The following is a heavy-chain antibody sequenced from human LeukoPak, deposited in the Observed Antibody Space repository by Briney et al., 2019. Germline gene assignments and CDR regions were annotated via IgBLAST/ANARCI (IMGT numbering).Heavy chain of an antibody. CDR3: AREYYDFWSGPYYFDY. CDR1: GFTFSSYA. CDR2: IWYDGSNK. D-gene: IGHD3-3*01. Sequence: PGGSLRLSCAASGFTFSSYAMHWVRQAPGKGLEWVAVIWYDGSNKYYTDSVKGRFTVSRDNSKNTLYLQMNSLRAEDTAVYYCAREYYDFWSGPYYFDYWGQGTLVTVSS. V-gene: IGHV3-33*08. J-gene: IGHJ4*02.